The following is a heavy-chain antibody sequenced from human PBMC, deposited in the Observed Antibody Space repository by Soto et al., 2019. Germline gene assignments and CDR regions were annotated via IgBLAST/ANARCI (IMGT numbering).Heavy chain of an antibody. V-gene: IGHV4-59*08. CDR1: GGSISGYY. D-gene: IGHD3-9*01. CDR3: ARRLRYFDWVRVYGMDV. CDR2: IYDSGST. J-gene: IGHJ6*02. Sequence: PSETLSLTCTVSGGSISGYYWSWIRQPPGKGLEWIGYIYDSGSTSYNPSLRSRVTISVDTSKNQFSLKLSSVTAADTAVYYCARRLRYFDWVRVYGMDVWGQGTTVTVSS.